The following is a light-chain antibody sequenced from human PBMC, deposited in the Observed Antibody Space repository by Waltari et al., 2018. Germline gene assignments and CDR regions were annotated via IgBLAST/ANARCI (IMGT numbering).Light chain of an antibody. CDR2: TAS. Sequence: DIQMTQSPSTLSASVGDRVTITCRASQSIGSWLAWYQKKPGKAPKLLIYTASSLESGVPSRFSGSGSGTEFTLTISSLQPDDFATYYCQQYNSYSYTFGQGTKVEIK. J-gene: IGKJ2*01. CDR3: QQYNSYSYT. V-gene: IGKV1-5*03. CDR1: QSIGSW.